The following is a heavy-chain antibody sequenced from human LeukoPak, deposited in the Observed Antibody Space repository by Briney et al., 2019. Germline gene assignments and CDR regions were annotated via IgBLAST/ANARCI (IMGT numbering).Heavy chain of an antibody. Sequence: SCKASGYTLTSYYMHWVRQAPGKGLEWAAIISYDGSNKYYADSVKGRFTISRDDSKNTLYLQMNSLRAEDTAVYYCARDFSLQLFDYWGQGTLVTVFS. J-gene: IGHJ4*02. CDR3: ARDFSLQLFDY. CDR2: ISYDGSNK. V-gene: IGHV3-33*05. D-gene: IGHD5-24*01. CDR1: GYTLTSYY.